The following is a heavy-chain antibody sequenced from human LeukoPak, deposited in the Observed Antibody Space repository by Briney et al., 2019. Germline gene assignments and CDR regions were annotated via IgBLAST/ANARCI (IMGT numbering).Heavy chain of an antibody. J-gene: IGHJ4*02. CDR3: AKGDCSSTSWSLRPIDY. D-gene: IGHD2-2*01. CDR1: GFTFSSFC. CDR2: IWYDGSNK. Sequence: GGSLRLSCAASGFTFSSFCMHWVRQAPGKGLEWVAVIWYDGSNKYYADSVKGRFTISRDNSKNTLYLQMNSLRAEDTAVYYCAKGDCSSTSWSLRPIDYWGEGALVTVSS. V-gene: IGHV3-33*06.